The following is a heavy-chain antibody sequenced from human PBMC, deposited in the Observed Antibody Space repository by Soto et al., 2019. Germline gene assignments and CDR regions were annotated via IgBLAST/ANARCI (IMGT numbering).Heavy chain of an antibody. CDR3: ATHSWDY. CDR1: GLTFSKAD. J-gene: IGHJ4*02. Sequence: EVEVSESGGGLVQPGGSLRLSCAASGLTFSKADMSWVRQAPGKGLEWVSAISGSGGNTCYADSVKGRFTVSRDNSKNPLFLQMNSLRVEDTAIYYCATHSWDYWGQGTLVTVSS. CDR2: ISGSGGNT. V-gene: IGHV3-23*01.